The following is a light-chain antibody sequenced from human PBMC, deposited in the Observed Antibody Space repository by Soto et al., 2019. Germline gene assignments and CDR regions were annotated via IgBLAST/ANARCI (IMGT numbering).Light chain of an antibody. J-gene: IGKJ5*01. CDR2: DAS. V-gene: IGKV1-5*01. CDR1: QSISGW. Sequence: IQMTQCASNMSASVGARVTITCRASQSISGWLAWYQQKPGKAPKLLIYDASSLESGVPPRFSGSGSGTEFTLTISSLQPDDFATYYCQQYNSSPITFGQGTRREIK. CDR3: QQYNSSPIT.